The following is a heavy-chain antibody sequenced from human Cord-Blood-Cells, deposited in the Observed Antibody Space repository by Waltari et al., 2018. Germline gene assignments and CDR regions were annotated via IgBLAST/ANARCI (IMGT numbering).Heavy chain of an antibody. CDR3: ARGGGSYPLDY. J-gene: IGHJ4*02. CDR1: GGSFSGYY. Sequence: QVQLQQWGAGLLKPSETLSLTCAVYGGSFSGYYWRWIRKPPGKGLEWIGEINHSGRTNYNPSLKSRVTISVDTSKNQFSLKLSSVTAADTAVYYCARGGGSYPLDYWGQGTLVTVSS. D-gene: IGHD1-26*01. V-gene: IGHV4-34*01. CDR2: INHSGRT.